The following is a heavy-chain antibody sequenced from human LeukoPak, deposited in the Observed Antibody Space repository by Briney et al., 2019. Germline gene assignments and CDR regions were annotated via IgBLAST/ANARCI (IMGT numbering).Heavy chain of an antibody. CDR2: INPTSTSI. J-gene: IGHJ6*03. Sequence: GGSLRLSCAASGFTFSDYSINWVRQAPGKGLEWVSSINPTSTSIYYADAVKGRFTISRDNAKSSLYLQMNSLRAEDTAVYYCARVGADLRNYYMDVWGKGTAVTVSS. V-gene: IGHV3-21*01. CDR1: GFTFSDYS. CDR3: ARVGADLRNYYMDV.